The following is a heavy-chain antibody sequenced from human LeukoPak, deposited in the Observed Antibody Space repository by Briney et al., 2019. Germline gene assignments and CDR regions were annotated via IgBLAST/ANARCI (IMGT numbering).Heavy chain of an antibody. J-gene: IGHJ4*02. CDR1: XYSFTSYW. D-gene: IGHD6-19*01. CDR3: ARPRGSSGPFDY. V-gene: IGHV5-51*01. Sequence: ESLXIXCXGXXYSFTSYWIGWVRQMPGKGLEWMGIIYPGDSDTRYSPSFQGQVTISADKSISTAYLQWSSLKASDTAMYYCARPRGSSGPFDYWGQGTLVTVSS. CDR2: IYPGDSDT.